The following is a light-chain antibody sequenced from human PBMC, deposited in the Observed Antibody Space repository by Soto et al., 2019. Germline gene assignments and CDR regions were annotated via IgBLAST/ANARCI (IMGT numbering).Light chain of an antibody. J-gene: IGKJ1*01. V-gene: IGKV1-39*01. CDR3: QQSYSTLWT. Sequence: DIQMTQSPSSLSASVGDRVTITCRASQSISEFLNWYQQKPGKAPKLLLYAASTLQSVVPSRFSGSGSGTDFTLTISSLQPEDFATYSCQQSYSTLWTFGQGTKVE. CDR1: QSISEF. CDR2: AAS.